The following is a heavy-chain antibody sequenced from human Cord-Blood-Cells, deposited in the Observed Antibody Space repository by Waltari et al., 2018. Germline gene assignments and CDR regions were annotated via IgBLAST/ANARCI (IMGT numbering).Heavy chain of an antibody. J-gene: IGHJ6*02. Sequence: QVQLVQSGAEVKKPGASVKVSCKASGYTFTGYYMHWVRQGPGQGLEWMGRINPNSGGTNYAQKFQGRVTMTRDTSISTAYMELSRLRSDDTAVYYCSLLSGSYYYYYGMDVWGQGTTVTVSS. D-gene: IGHD1-26*01. V-gene: IGHV1-2*06. CDR3: SLLSGSYYYYYGMDV. CDR2: INPNSGGT. CDR1: GYTFTGYY.